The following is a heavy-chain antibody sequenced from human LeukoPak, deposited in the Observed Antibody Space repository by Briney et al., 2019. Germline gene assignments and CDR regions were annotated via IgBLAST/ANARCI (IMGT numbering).Heavy chain of an antibody. J-gene: IGHJ4*02. Sequence: GGSLRLSCAASGFTFSSYWMHCVRQAPGKGLVWVSRINGDGGSTSYADSVKGRFTISRDNAKNTLYLQMNSLRAEDTAVYYCARGSSVVGLDWGQGTLVTVSS. CDR1: GFTFSSYW. D-gene: IGHD2-15*01. CDR3: ARGSSVVGLD. V-gene: IGHV3-74*01. CDR2: INGDGGST.